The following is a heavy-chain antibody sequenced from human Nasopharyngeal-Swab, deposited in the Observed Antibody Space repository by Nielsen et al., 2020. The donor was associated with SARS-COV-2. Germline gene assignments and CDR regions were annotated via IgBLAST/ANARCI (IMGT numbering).Heavy chain of an antibody. Sequence: GESLKISCAASGFTFSSYAMHWVRQAPGKGLEWVAVISYDGSNKYYADSVKGRFTISRDNSKNKLYLQMNSLRSEDTAVYYCAREYYYDSSGHNYYYYYGMDVWGQGTTVTVSS. CDR1: GFTFSSYA. CDR2: ISYDGSNK. V-gene: IGHV3-30*04. D-gene: IGHD3-22*01. J-gene: IGHJ6*02. CDR3: AREYYYDSSGHNYYYYYGMDV.